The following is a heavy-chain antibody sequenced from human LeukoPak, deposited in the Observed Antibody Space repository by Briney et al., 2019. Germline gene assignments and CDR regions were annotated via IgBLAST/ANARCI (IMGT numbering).Heavy chain of an antibody. CDR1: GYTFTSYY. V-gene: IGHV1-46*01. D-gene: IGHD6-13*01. CDR3: ARDGGAAAASYGGYFDY. CDR2: INPSGGST. Sequence: GASVKVSCKASGYTFTSYYVHWVRQAPGQGLEWMGIINPSGGSTSYAQKFQGRVTMTRDMSTSTVYMELSSLRSEDTAVYYCARDGGAAAASYGGYFDYWGQGTLVTVSS. J-gene: IGHJ4*02.